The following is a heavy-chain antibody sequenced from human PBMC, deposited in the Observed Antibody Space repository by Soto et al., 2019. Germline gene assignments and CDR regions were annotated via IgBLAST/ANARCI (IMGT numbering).Heavy chain of an antibody. Sequence: QVQLVQSGAEVKKPGASVKVSCKASGYTFTSYDITWVRQATGQGLEWMGWMNTNSGNTGYAQKFRGIVTMTRNTPISTAYMELSSLRSEDTAEYYCARESSGRSQHWGQGTLVTVSS. J-gene: IGHJ1*01. CDR2: MNTNSGNT. V-gene: IGHV1-8*01. D-gene: IGHD1-26*01. CDR3: ARESSGRSQH. CDR1: GYTFTSYD.